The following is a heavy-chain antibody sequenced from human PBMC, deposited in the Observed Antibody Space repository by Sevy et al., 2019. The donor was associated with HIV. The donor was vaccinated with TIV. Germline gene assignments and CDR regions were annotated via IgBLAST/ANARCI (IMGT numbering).Heavy chain of an antibody. CDR3: ARALGSNSWYGRYYFDY. J-gene: IGHJ4*02. CDR1: GDSVSSNSAA. D-gene: IGHD6-13*01. V-gene: IGHV6-1*01. CDR2: TYYRSKWYN. Sequence: SQTLSLTCAISGDSVSSNSAAWNWIRQSPSRGLEWLGRTYYRSKWYNDYAVSVKSRITINPDTSKNQFSLQLNSVTPEDTAVYYCARALGSNSWYGRYYFDYWGQGTLVTVS.